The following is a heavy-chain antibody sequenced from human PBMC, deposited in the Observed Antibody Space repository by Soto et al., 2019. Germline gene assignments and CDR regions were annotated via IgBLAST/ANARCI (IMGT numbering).Heavy chain of an antibody. CDR3: ARMGYYYGSALDV. V-gene: IGHV3-72*01. CDR2: TRNKANSDTT. Sequence: EVQLVESGGGLVQPGGSLRLSCAASGFTFSDHYMDWVRQAPGKGLEWVGRTRNKANSDTTEYAASVKGRFTISRDASKNSLYLQMNSLKTEDTAVYYCARMGYYYGSALDVWGQGTTVTVSS. CDR1: GFTFSDHY. J-gene: IGHJ6*02. D-gene: IGHD3-10*01.